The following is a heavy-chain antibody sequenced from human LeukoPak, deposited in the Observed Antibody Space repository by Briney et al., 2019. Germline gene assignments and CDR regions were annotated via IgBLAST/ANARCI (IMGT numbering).Heavy chain of an antibody. CDR2: VYYNGGT. D-gene: IGHD6-13*01. CDR3: ARQGRYMAAANTPNFDY. J-gene: IGHJ4*02. CDR1: GGSISPYY. V-gene: IGHV4-59*08. Sequence: SETLSLTCTVSGGSISPYYWSWIRQPPGKGLEWIGYVYYNGGTNYNASLKSRVTISVDTSKNQFSLRLSSVTAADTAVYYCARQGRYMAAANTPNFDYWGQGILVTVSS.